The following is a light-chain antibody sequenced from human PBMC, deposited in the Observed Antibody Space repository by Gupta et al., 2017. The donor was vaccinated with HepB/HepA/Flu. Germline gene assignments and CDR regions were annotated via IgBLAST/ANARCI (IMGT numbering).Light chain of an antibody. J-gene: IGKJ2*01. CDR2: SSS. Sequence: EIQMTQSPPSLSASVGDRVTITCQASQDIKNFLNWFQQKSGKAPKLLIYSSSNLATGVPSRFSGSGSGSRFTLTISGLQLEDKATYYCQQYDNLPYTFGQGTNVGIK. V-gene: IGKV1-33*01. CDR3: QQYDNLPYT. CDR1: QDIKNF.